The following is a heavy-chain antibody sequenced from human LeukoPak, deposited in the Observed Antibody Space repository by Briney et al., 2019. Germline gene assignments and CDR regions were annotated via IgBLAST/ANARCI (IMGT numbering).Heavy chain of an antibody. Sequence: GGSLRLSCVASEFSFSSYWMNWVRQAPGKGLEWVANIRQDSSEKYYVGSVRGRFTISRDNDEKSLYLQMDTLSAEDTALYFCARDLAAAAGLGTFELWGQGTMVIDSS. CDR3: ARDLAAAAGLGTFEL. CDR2: IRQDSSEK. CDR1: EFSFSSYW. D-gene: IGHD6-13*01. J-gene: IGHJ3*01. V-gene: IGHV3-7*03.